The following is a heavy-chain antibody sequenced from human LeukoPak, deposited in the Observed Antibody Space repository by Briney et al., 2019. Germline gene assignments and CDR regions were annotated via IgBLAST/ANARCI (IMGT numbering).Heavy chain of an antibody. CDR1: GFTFSGYS. CDR3: ARDHASDI. CDR2: ISSSSTYI. J-gene: IGHJ3*02. Sequence: GGSLRLSCAASGFTFSGYSMNWVRQAPGRGLEWVSSISSSSTYIYYADSVKGRFTISRGNAKNSLYLQMNSLSAEDTAVYYCARDHASDIWGQGTMVTVSS. V-gene: IGHV3-21*01.